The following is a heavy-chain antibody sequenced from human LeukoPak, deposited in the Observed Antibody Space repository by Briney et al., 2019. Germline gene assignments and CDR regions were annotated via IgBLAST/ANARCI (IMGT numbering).Heavy chain of an antibody. V-gene: IGHV3-23*01. J-gene: IGHJ1*01. CDR3: AKDGGITGTTPDFQH. Sequence: GGSLRLSCAASGFTFSSYAMGWVRQAPGKGLEWVSATSGSGGSTYYADSVKGRFTISRDNSKNTLYLQMNSLRAEDTAVYYCAKDGGITGTTPDFQHWGQGTLVTVSS. CDR1: GFTFSSYA. CDR2: TSGSGGST. D-gene: IGHD1-7*01.